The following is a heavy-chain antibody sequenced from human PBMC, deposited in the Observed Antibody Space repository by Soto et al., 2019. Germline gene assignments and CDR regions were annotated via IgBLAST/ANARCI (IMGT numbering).Heavy chain of an antibody. CDR2: IIPIFGTA. Sequence: SLKLSCKXSAGTFSGDAVGWLLQAPGQGLEWMGGIIPIFGTANYAQKFQGRVTITADESTSTAYMELSSLRSEDTAVYYCARAWYSGSYDFDSWGQGTLVT. D-gene: IGHD1-26*01. J-gene: IGHJ4*02. V-gene: IGHV1-69*13. CDR3: ARAWYSGSYDFDS. CDR1: AGTFSGDA.